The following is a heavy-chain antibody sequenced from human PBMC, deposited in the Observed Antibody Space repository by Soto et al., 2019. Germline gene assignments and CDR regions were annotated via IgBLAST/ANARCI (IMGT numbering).Heavy chain of an antibody. V-gene: IGHV3-30*18. D-gene: IGHD5-18*01. CDR1: GFTFSSYG. J-gene: IGHJ6*02. CDR3: AKDRGYSYGYPRYYCYYGMDV. CDR2: ISYDGSNK. Sequence: GRSLRLSCAASGFTFSSYGMHWVRQAPGKGLEWVAVISYDGSNKYYADSVKGRFTISRDNSKNTLYRQMNSLRAEDTAVYYCAKDRGYSYGYPRYYCYYGMDVGGQGTTVTVSS.